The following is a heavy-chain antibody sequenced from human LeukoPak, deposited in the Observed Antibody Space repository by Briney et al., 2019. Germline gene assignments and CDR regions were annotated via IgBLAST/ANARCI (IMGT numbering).Heavy chain of an antibody. CDR1: GGSISSGSYY. D-gene: IGHD6-13*01. Sequence: PSETLSLTCTVSGGSISSGSYYWSWIRQPAGKGLEWIGRIYTSGSTNYNPSLKSRVTISVDTSKNQFSLKLSSVTAADTAVYYCARLPKYYSSSWYAFDYWGQGTLVTVSS. J-gene: IGHJ4*02. CDR2: IYTSGST. CDR3: ARLPKYYSSSWYAFDY. V-gene: IGHV4-61*02.